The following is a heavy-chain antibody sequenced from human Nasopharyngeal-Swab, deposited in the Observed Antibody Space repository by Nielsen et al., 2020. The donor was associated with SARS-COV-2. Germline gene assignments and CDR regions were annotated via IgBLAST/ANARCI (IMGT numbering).Heavy chain of an antibody. CDR3: AKDPSAAMDV. Sequence: GESLKISCEASGFTFESYGMTWVRQAPGKGLEWVSTISGSGDNTHYADSVRGRFTISRDNSQRTVSLQMTSLRAEDTALYYCAKDPSAAMDVWGKGTTVIVSS. J-gene: IGHJ6*03. D-gene: IGHD6-13*01. CDR2: ISGSGDNT. CDR1: GFTFESYG. V-gene: IGHV3-23*01.